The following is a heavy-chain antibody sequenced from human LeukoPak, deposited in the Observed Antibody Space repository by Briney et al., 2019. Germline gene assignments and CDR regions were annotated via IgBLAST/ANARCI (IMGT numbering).Heavy chain of an antibody. CDR2: ISSSSSYI. Sequence: GGSLRLSCAASGFTVSSNYMTWVRQAPGKGLEWVSSISSSSSYIYYADSVKGRFTISRDNAKNSLYLQMNSLRAEDTAVYYCARAKEYYDILTGYGYYYGMDVWGQGTTVTVSS. CDR3: ARAKEYYDILTGYGYYYGMDV. J-gene: IGHJ6*02. V-gene: IGHV3-21*01. CDR1: GFTVSSNY. D-gene: IGHD3-9*01.